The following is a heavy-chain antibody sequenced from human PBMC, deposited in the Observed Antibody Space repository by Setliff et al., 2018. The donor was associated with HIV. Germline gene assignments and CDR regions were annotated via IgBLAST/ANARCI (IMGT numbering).Heavy chain of an antibody. D-gene: IGHD6-13*01. CDR2: IYYSGST. CDR3: ARHSEYSSSWYYFDY. CDR1: GGSISSSSYY. Sequence: PSETLSLTCTVSGGSISSSSYYRGWIRQPPGKGLEWIGSIYYSGSTYYNPSLKSRVTISVDTSKNQFSLKLSSVTAADTAVYYCARHSEYSSSWYYFDYWGQGTLVTVSS. J-gene: IGHJ4*02. V-gene: IGHV4-39*01.